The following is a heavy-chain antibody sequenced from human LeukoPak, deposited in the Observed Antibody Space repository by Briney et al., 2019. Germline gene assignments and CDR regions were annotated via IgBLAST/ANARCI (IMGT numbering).Heavy chain of an antibody. J-gene: IGHJ5*02. CDR3: ARAVQHPPSWFDP. CDR1: GYTFTNYH. CDR2: IIPIFGTA. Sequence: GASVTVPCKASGYTFTNYHIAWVRQAPGQGLEWMGGIIPIFGTANYAQKFQGRVTITADESTSTAYMELSSMRSEDTAVYYCARAVQHPPSWFDPWGQGTLVTVSS. V-gene: IGHV1-69*13. D-gene: IGHD6-13*01.